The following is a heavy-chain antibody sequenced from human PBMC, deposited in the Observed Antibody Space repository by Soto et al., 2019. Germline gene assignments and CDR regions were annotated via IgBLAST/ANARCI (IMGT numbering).Heavy chain of an antibody. D-gene: IGHD4-4*01. CDR2: IGTSSSLI. J-gene: IGHJ4*02. CDR1: GFTFNSYS. V-gene: IGHV3-48*01. CDR3: ARESYSNSGLGY. Sequence: GGSLRLSCAASGFTFNSYSMNWVRQAPGKGLEWVSYIGTSSSLIYYADSVKGRFTTSRDNAKNSLFLQMISLRAEDTAVYYCARESYSNSGLGYWGQGTQVTVSS.